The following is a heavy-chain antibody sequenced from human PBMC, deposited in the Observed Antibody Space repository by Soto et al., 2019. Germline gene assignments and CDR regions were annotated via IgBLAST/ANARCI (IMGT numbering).Heavy chain of an antibody. J-gene: IGHJ4*02. CDR3: AHRRPETTFAY. Sequence: QITLKESGPTLVKPTQTLTLTCTFSGFSLTTSGLGVGWIRQPPGKALEWLAIIYWDGDERYSPSLKSRLTIPRATPRNQEVLTMTNMDPVDTATYSCAHRRPETTFAYWGQGTLVTVSS. V-gene: IGHV2-5*02. D-gene: IGHD1-1*01. CDR1: GFSLTTSGLG. CDR2: IYWDGDE.